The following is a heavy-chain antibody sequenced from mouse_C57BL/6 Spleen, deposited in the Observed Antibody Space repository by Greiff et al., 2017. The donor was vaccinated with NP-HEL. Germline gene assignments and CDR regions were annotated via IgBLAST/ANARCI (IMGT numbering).Heavy chain of an antibody. J-gene: IGHJ4*01. CDR2: IWSGGST. Sequence: QVQLQQSGPGLVQPSHCLSITCTVSGFSLTSYGVHWVRQSPGKGLEWLGVIWSGGSTDYNAAFISRLSISKDNSKSQVFFKMNSLQADDTAIYYCARNGIYYDYDGAMDYWGQGTSVTVSS. D-gene: IGHD2-4*01. V-gene: IGHV2-2*01. CDR1: GFSLTSYG. CDR3: ARNGIYYDYDGAMDY.